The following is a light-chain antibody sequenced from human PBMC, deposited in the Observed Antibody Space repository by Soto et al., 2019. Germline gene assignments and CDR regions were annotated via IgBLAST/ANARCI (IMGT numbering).Light chain of an antibody. CDR3: SSYTSSSSHYV. CDR1: SSDVGGYNY. Sequence: QSVLTQPASVSGPPGQSITISCTGISSDVGGYNYVSWYQQHPGKAPKLMIYDVSNRPSGVSNRFSGSKSGNTASLTISGLQAEDEADYSCSSYTSSSSHYVFGTGTKVPVL. CDR2: DVS. J-gene: IGLJ1*01. V-gene: IGLV2-14*01.